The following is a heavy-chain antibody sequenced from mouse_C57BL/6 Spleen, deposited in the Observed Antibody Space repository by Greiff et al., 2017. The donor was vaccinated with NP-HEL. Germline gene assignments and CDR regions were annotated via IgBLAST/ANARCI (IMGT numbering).Heavy chain of an antibody. CDR3: ARDGLRQDAMDY. CDR2: IYPGSGNT. J-gene: IGHJ4*01. Sequence: QVQLKESGPELVKPGASVKISCKASGYSFTSYYIHWVKQRPGQGLEWIGWIYPGSGNTKYNEKFKGKATLTADTSSSTAYMQLSSLTSEDSAVYYCARDGLRQDAMDYWGQGTSVTVSS. CDR1: GYSFTSYY. D-gene: IGHD2-4*01. V-gene: IGHV1-66*01.